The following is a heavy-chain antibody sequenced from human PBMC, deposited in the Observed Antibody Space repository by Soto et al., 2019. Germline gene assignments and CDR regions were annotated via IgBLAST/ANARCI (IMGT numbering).Heavy chain of an antibody. CDR3: TSSGWGGNYYYGMDV. J-gene: IGHJ6*02. D-gene: IGHD3-16*01. Sequence: PGGSLRLSCTASGFTFGDYAMSWVRQAPGKGLEWVGFIRSKAYGGTTEYAASVKGRFTISRDDSKSIAYLQMNSLKTEDTAVYYCTSSGWGGNYYYGMDVWGQGTTVTVSS. CDR2: IRSKAYGGTT. V-gene: IGHV3-49*04. CDR1: GFTFGDYA.